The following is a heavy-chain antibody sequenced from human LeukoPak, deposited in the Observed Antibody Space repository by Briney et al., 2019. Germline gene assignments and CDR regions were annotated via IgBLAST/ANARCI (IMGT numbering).Heavy chain of an antibody. CDR1: GFTFSSYA. D-gene: IGHD5-18*01. Sequence: GRSLRLSCAASGFTFSSYAMHWVRQAPGKGLEWVAVISYDGSNKYYADSVKGRFTISRDNSKNTLYMQMNSLRGEETAVYYCARALDSYGIQRYYYYYYGMDVWGQGTTVTVSS. CDR2: ISYDGSNK. J-gene: IGHJ6*02. V-gene: IGHV3-30-3*01. CDR3: ARALDSYGIQRYYYYYYGMDV.